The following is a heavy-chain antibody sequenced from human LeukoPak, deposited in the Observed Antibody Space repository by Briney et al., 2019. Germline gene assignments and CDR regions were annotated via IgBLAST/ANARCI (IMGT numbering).Heavy chain of an antibody. Sequence: ASVKVSCKVSGYTLTELSMHWVRQAPGKRLEWMGGYDPEDGETIYAQKFQGRVTMTEDTSTDTAYMELSSLRSEDTAVYYCATELQGWLQLILWGQGTLVTVSS. CDR3: ATELQGWLQLIL. CDR2: YDPEDGET. CDR1: GYTLTELS. J-gene: IGHJ4*02. D-gene: IGHD5-24*01. V-gene: IGHV1-24*01.